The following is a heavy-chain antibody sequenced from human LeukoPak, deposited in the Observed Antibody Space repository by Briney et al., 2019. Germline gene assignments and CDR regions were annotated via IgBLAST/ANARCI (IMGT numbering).Heavy chain of an antibody. CDR3: ARGGRTTWHGMDV. D-gene: IGHD4-17*01. CDR2: IWYDGSNK. J-gene: IGHJ6*02. Sequence: GGSLRLSCAASGFTFRSYDMNWVRQAPGKGLEWVAVIWYDGSNKNYADSVKGRFTISRDNSKNTLYLQMNSLRAEDTAVYYCARGGRTTWHGMDVWGQGTTVTVSS. V-gene: IGHV3-33*08. CDR1: GFTFRSYD.